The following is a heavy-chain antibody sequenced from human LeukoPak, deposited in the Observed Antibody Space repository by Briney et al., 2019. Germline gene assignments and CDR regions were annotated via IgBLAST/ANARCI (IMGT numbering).Heavy chain of an antibody. D-gene: IGHD3-3*01. CDR3: ARIRRPHWYLDL. Sequence: SQTLSLTCTVSGDSISSADYYRTWIRQPPGKGLELVGFIYYSGSTKYNPSLKSRATISAATSKTQFSLRLSYATAADTAVYYCARIRRPHWYLDLWGRGTLVTVSS. CDR2: IYYSGST. J-gene: IGHJ2*01. CDR1: GDSISSADYY. V-gene: IGHV4-30-4*08.